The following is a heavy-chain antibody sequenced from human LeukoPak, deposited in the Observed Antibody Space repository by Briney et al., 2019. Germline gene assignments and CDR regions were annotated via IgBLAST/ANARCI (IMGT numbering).Heavy chain of an antibody. V-gene: IGHV4-34*01. CDR3: ARGPSITIFGVAPYWFDP. Sequence: SETLSLTCAVYGGSFSGYYWSWIRQPPGKGLEWIGEINHSGSTNYNPSLKSRVTISVDTSRNQFSLKLSSVTAADTAVYYCARGPSITIFGVAPYWFDPWGQGTLVTVSS. CDR1: GGSFSGYY. D-gene: IGHD3-3*01. CDR2: INHSGST. J-gene: IGHJ5*02.